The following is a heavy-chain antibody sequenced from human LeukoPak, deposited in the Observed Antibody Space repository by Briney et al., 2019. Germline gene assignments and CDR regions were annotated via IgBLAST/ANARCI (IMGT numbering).Heavy chain of an antibody. V-gene: IGHV3-30-3*01. CDR2: ISYDGSNK. J-gene: IGHJ3*02. D-gene: IGHD3-3*01. CDR3: AKDLPWSGRRPDAFDI. CDR1: EFSFNNFA. Sequence: GGSLRLSCAASEFSFNNFAMYWVRQPLGKGLEWLAVISYDGSNKYYADSVKGRFTISRDNSKNTLYLQMNSLRAEDTAVYYCAKDLPWSGRRPDAFDIWGQGTMVTVSS.